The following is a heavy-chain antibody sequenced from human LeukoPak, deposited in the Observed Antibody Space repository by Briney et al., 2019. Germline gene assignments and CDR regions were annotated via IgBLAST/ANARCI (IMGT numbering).Heavy chain of an antibody. CDR2: INSDGSST. J-gene: IGHJ4*02. CDR3: AAGGYHLPN. Sequence: GGSLRLSCAASGFTFSNDWMHWVRQAPGKGLVWVSRINSDGSSTNYADSVEGRFTISRDSAKNTLYLQMSSLRAEDTAVYYCAAGGYHLPNWGQGTLVTVSS. D-gene: IGHD2-2*01. V-gene: IGHV3-74*01. CDR1: GFTFSNDW.